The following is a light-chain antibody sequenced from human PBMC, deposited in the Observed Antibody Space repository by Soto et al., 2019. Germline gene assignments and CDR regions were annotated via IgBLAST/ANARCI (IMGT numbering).Light chain of an antibody. Sequence: QSALTQPRSVSGSPGQSVTISCTGTISDVGAYKYVSWYQQHPGKAPKMMISDVSRRPSGVPDRFSGSKSGNTASLTISGLQAEDEADYYCCSYAGTPTFVFGTGTKVTVL. CDR2: DVS. CDR3: CSYAGTPTFV. CDR1: ISDVGAYKY. V-gene: IGLV2-11*01. J-gene: IGLJ1*01.